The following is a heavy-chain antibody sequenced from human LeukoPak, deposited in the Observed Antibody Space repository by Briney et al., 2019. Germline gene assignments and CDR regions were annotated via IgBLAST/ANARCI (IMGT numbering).Heavy chain of an antibody. CDR1: GYTFTSYG. Sequence: ASVKVSCKASGYTFTSYGISWVRQAPGQGLEWMGWISAYNGNTNYAQKLQGRVTMTTDTSTGTAYMELRSLRSDDTAVYYCARATMVRGRTPDYYYYGMDVWGQGTTVTVSS. J-gene: IGHJ6*02. CDR3: ARATMVRGRTPDYYYYGMDV. CDR2: ISAYNGNT. D-gene: IGHD3-10*01. V-gene: IGHV1-18*01.